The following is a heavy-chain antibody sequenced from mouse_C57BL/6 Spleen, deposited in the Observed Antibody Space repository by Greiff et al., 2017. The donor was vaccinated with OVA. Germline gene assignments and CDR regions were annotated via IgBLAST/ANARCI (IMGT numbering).Heavy chain of an antibody. D-gene: IGHD2-4*01. J-gene: IGHJ3*01. Sequence: QVQLQQPGAELVRPGTSVQLSCKASGYTFTRSWLHWVKQRPGQGLEWIGVLDPSDSYTNYNQKFKGKATLTVDTSSSTAYMQLSSLTSEDAAVYYCARLGLHFAYWGQGTLVTVSA. V-gene: IGHV1-59*01. CDR2: LDPSDSYT. CDR1: GYTFTRSW. CDR3: ARLGLHFAY.